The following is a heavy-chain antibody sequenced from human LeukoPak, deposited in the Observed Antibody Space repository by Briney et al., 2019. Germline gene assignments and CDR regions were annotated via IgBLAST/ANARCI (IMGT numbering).Heavy chain of an antibody. CDR3: ASGFSSSPYFDY. CDR1: GFTFSTYY. V-gene: IGHV3-21*01. J-gene: IGHJ4*02. D-gene: IGHD6-6*01. CDR2: VTGSSSYI. Sequence: GGSLRLSCAASGFTFSTYYMNWVRQAPGKGLEWVSFVTGSSSYIYYTDSVKGRFTISRDNAKNSLFLQINSMRDEETAVYYCASGFSSSPYFDYWGQGTPVTVSS.